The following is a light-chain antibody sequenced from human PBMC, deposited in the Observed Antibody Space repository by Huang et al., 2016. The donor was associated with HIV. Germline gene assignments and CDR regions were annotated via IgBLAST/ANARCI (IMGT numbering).Light chain of an antibody. CDR3: QQYNNWPLT. V-gene: IGKV3-15*01. Sequence: EIVMTKSPATLSVSPGERATLSCRASQSVSNNLAWYQQTPGQAPRLLIYGASTRATGIPAMFSGSGSRTEFSLTISSLHSEDFAVYYCQQYNNWPLTFGQRTKVEIK. CDR2: GAS. J-gene: IGKJ1*01. CDR1: QSVSNN.